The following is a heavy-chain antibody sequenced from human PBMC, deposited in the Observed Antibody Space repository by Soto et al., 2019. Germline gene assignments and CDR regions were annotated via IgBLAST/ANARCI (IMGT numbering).Heavy chain of an antibody. CDR1: GGTFSHST. D-gene: IGHD5-12*01. Sequence: SVKVSCKASGGTFSHSTVAWVRQAPGHRPEWMGMIIPMFGSTNSAQKFRDRVTFSADTYTSTAYMELSSLRSEDTAVYYCATPSGLLGQYSALPDNWGQGTLVTVSS. CDR2: IIPMFGST. J-gene: IGHJ4*02. CDR3: ATPSGLLGQYSALPDN. V-gene: IGHV1-69*08.